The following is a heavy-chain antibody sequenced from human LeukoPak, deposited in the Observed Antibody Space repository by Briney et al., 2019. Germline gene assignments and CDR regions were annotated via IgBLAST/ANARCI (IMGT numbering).Heavy chain of an antibody. Sequence: GGSLRLSCTASGFTFGSYDMNWARQAPGKGLEWVSFVVGSGGVKYYADSVKGRVTISRDNFKNTVYPQMDSLRVEDTAVYYCARDRGGTYCSGGSCYSGGLCDHWGQGTLVTVSS. CDR1: GFTFGSYD. CDR2: VVGSGGVK. J-gene: IGHJ4*02. CDR3: ARDRGGTYCSGGSCYSGGLCDH. V-gene: IGHV3-23*01. D-gene: IGHD2-15*01.